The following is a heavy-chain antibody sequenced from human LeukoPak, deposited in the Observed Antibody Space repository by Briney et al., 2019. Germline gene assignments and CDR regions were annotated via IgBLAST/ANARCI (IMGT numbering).Heavy chain of an antibody. J-gene: IGHJ4*02. D-gene: IGHD6-13*01. CDR1: GFTFSSYW. CDR2: IKQDGSEK. Sequence: PGGSLRLSCAASGFTFSSYWMSWVRQAPGKGLEWVANIKQDGSEKYYVDSVKGRFTISRDNAKNSLYLQMNSLRAEDTAVYYCAKDPRGRAAAGLFDYWGQGTLVTVSS. CDR3: AKDPRGRAAAGLFDY. V-gene: IGHV3-7*03.